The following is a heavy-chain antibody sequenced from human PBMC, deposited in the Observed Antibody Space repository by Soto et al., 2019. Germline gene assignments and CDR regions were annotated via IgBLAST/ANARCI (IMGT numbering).Heavy chain of an antibody. D-gene: IGHD1-1*01. CDR1: GGSISSGDYY. J-gene: IGHJ4*02. Sequence: SETLSLTCTVSGGSISSGDYYWSWIRQPPGKGLEWIGYIYYSGSTYYNPSLKSRVTISVDTSKNQFSLKLSSVTAADTAVYYCARHAGTTSSFDYWGQGTLVTVSS. V-gene: IGHV4-30-4*01. CDR3: ARHAGTTSSFDY. CDR2: IYYSGST.